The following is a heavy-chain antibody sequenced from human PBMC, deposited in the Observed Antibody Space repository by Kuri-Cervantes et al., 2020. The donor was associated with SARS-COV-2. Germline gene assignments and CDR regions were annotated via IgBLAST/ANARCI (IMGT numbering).Heavy chain of an antibody. Sequence: ESLKISCAVYGGSFSDYYWTWIRQPPGKGLEWIGEINHSGSTNYNPFLKSRVTISVDTSKNQFSLKLSSVTAADTAVYYCARSQVLQQLVHDAFDIWGQGTRVT. CDR1: GGSFSDYY. D-gene: IGHD6-13*01. V-gene: IGHV4-34*01. CDR3: ARSQVLQQLVHDAFDI. J-gene: IGHJ3*02. CDR2: INHSGST.